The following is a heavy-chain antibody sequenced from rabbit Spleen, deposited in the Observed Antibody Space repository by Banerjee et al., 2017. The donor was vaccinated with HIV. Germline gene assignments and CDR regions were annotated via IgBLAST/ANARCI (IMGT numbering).Heavy chain of an antibody. D-gene: IGHD1-1*01. V-gene: IGHV1S45*01. CDR3: ARDSSSSFSSYGMDL. Sequence: QDQLVESGGGLVKPGGTLTLTCTVSGFSFSSNWICWVRQAPGKGLEWIACIDTSDGDTDYANWPKGRFTISKASSTAVTLQMTRLTAADTATYFCARDSSSSFSSYGMDLWGPGTLVTVS. CDR1: GFSFSSNW. CDR2: IDTSDGDT. J-gene: IGHJ6*01.